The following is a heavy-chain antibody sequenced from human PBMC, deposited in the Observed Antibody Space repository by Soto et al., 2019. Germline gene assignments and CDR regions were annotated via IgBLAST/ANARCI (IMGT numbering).Heavy chain of an antibody. V-gene: IGHV3-23*01. CDR2: ISGSGGST. J-gene: IGHJ4*02. D-gene: IGHD1-26*01. CDR1: GFTFSSYA. CDR3: AKGGGSSRAAYFAY. Sequence: EVQLLESGGGLVQPGGSLRLSCAASGFTFSSYAMSWVRQAPGKGLEWVSAISGSGGSTYYADSVKGRFTISRDNSKNTLYLKRNSLGAEDTAVYYCAKGGGSSRAAYFAYWGQGTLVTVSS.